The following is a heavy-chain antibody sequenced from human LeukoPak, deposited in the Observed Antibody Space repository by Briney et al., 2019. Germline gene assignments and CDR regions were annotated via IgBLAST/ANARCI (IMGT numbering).Heavy chain of an antibody. CDR3: ARATLDAAMVSWYFDF. CDR1: GYTFTNSY. J-gene: IGHJ2*01. Sequence: ASVTLSSKASGYTFTNSYIHWVRQAPGQGLEWMGVIHPSGGSTTFAQKFQGRVTMTTDTSTSTVYVELRSLTSDDTAVYYCARATLDAAMVSWYFDFWGRGSLVTVSS. D-gene: IGHD5-18*01. CDR2: IHPSGGST. V-gene: IGHV1-46*01.